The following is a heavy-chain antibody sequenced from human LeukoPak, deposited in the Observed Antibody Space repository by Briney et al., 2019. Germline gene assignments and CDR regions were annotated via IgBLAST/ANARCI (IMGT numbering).Heavy chain of an antibody. Sequence: GGSLRLSCAASGFTFSSYWMHWVRQVPGKGLVWVSHINSDGSSLIYADSVKGRFTISRDNAKNTLYLQMNSLRAEDTAVYYCAKAGQLVLGALDYWGRGTLVTVSS. CDR1: GFTFSSYW. CDR3: AKAGQLVLGALDY. V-gene: IGHV3-74*01. D-gene: IGHD6-6*01. J-gene: IGHJ4*02. CDR2: INSDGSSL.